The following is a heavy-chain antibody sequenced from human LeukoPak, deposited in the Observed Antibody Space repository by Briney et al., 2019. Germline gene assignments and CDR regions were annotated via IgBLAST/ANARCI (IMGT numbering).Heavy chain of an antibody. Sequence: SETLSLTCTVSGGSISSGGYYWSWIRQHPGKGLEWIGYIYYSGSTYYNPSLKSRVTISVDPSKNQFSLKLSSVTAADTAVYYCARGSVVVSRRGDWFDPWGQGTLVTVSS. J-gene: IGHJ5*02. D-gene: IGHD3-22*01. CDR3: ARGSVVVSRRGDWFDP. V-gene: IGHV4-31*03. CDR2: IYYSGST. CDR1: GGSISSGGYY.